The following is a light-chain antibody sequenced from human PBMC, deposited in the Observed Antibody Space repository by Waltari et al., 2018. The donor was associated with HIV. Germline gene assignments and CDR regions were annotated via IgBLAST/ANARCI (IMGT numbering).Light chain of an antibody. CDR3: AAWDDSLSGLV. CDR1: YPTIGNNF. Sequence: QSVLPQAPSASGTPGQRVTISCSGTYPTIGNNFIYWYQQVPGGAPKLLIYRNNQRPSGVPDRFSGSKSVTSASLAISGLRSEDEADYYCAAWDDSLSGLVFGGRTKLTVL. CDR2: RNN. V-gene: IGLV1-47*01. J-gene: IGLJ2*01.